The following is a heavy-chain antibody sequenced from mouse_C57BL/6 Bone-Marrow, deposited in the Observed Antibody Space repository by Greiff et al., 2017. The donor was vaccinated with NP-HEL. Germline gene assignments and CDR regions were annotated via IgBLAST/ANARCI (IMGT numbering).Heavy chain of an antibody. Sequence: EVKLMESGGGLVQPGGSLKLSCAASGFTFSDYYMYWVRQTPEKRLEWVAYISNGGGSTYYPDTVKGRFTISRDNAKNTLYLQMSRLKSEDTAMYYCARPSLGDAMDYWGQGTSVTVSS. CDR1: GFTFSDYY. D-gene: IGHD3-3*01. J-gene: IGHJ4*01. V-gene: IGHV5-12*01. CDR2: ISNGGGST. CDR3: ARPSLGDAMDY.